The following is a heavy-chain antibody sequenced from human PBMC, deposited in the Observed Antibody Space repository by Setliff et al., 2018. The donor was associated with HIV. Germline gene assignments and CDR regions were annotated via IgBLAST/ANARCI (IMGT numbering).Heavy chain of an antibody. D-gene: IGHD6-6*01. J-gene: IGHJ3*02. CDR1: GYSFTSHW. CDR3: ARLPFGSSDAFDI. CDR2: IYPPDSDT. V-gene: IGHV5-51*01. Sequence: GESLKISCKASGYSFTSHWIGWVRQMPGKGLEWMGIIYPPDSDTTYSPSFRGQVTISADKSINTAYLHWSRLKASDTAIYFCARLPFGSSDAFDIWGQGTVVTVSS.